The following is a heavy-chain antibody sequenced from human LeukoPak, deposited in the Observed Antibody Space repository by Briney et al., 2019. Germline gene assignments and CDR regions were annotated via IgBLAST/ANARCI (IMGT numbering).Heavy chain of an antibody. D-gene: IGHD6-19*01. CDR3: AGSGRSSGRYGKAPVGI. J-gene: IGHJ3*02. Sequence: PGGSLRHFCAASGFTLSSIFMRWVRPAPGKGLEWVSVIYSGGNTYYADPVKGRFTISRDNSKNTLYLHMNSLRDEHTAVYYCAGSGRSSGRYGKAPVGIWGEGKMVTVSS. CDR1: GFTLSSIF. V-gene: IGHV3-53*01. CDR2: IYSGGNT.